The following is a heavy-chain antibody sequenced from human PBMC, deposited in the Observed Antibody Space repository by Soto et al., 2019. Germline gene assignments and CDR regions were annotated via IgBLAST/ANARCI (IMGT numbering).Heavy chain of an antibody. V-gene: IGHV3-21*01. CDR1: GFTFSSYS. D-gene: IGHD5-12*01. CDR2: ISSSSSYI. Sequence: EVQLVESGGGLVKPGGSLRLFCAASGFTFSSYSMNWVRQAPGKGLEWVSSISSSSSYIYYADSVKGRFTISRDNAKNSLYLQMNSLRAEDTAVYYCARAQGSGYPGDGAFDIWGQGTMVTVSS. J-gene: IGHJ3*02. CDR3: ARAQGSGYPGDGAFDI.